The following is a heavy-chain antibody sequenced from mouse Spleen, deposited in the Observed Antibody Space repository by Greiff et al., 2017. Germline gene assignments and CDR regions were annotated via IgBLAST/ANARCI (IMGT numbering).Heavy chain of an antibody. CDR3: ARFSVVAPDV. CDR2: ISSGGSYT. CDR1: GFTFSSYA. J-gene: IGHJ1*01. D-gene: IGHD1-1*01. V-gene: IGHV5-9-3*01. Sequence: EVQRVESGGGLVKPGGSLKLSCAASGFTFSSYAMSWVRQTPEKRLEWVATISSGGSYTYYPDSVKGRFTISRDNAKNTLYLQMSSLRSEDTAMYYCARFSVVAPDVWGAGTTVTVSS.